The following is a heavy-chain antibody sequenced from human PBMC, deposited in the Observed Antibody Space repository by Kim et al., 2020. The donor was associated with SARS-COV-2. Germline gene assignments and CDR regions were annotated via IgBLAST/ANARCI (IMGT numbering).Heavy chain of an antibody. Sequence: SETLSLTCTVSGGSISSSSYYWGWIRQPPGKGLEWIGSIYYSGSTYYNPSLKSRVTISVDTSKNQFSLKLSSVTAADTAVYYCHVEVVPAATSSYYFDYWGQGTLVTVSS. J-gene: IGHJ4*02. V-gene: IGHV4-39*01. CDR2: IYYSGST. D-gene: IGHD2-2*01. CDR3: HVEVVPAATSSYYFDY. CDR1: GGSISSSSYY.